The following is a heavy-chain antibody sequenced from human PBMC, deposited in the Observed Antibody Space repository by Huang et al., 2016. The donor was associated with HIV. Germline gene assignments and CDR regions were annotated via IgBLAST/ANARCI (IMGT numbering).Heavy chain of an antibody. V-gene: IGHV1-24*01. CDR3: ATGFDVFFDF. Sequence: QVQLVQSRAEVKKPGASVKVSCKVSEYTLTELSIHWVRQPPGKGLEGVGGCDPEIGETIYAQKFHGRVTMTEDTSTETAFMELSGLRPEDTAVYYCATGFDVFFDFWGQGTLVTVSS. J-gene: IGHJ4*02. D-gene: IGHD3-9*01. CDR2: CDPEIGET. CDR1: EYTLTELS.